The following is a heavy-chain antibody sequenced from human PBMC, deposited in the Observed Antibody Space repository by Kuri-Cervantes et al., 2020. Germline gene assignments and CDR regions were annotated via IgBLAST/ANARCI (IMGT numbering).Heavy chain of an antibody. V-gene: IGHV3-23*01. D-gene: IGHD3-9*01. Sequence: GESLKISCAASGFTFSSYAMSWVRQAPGKGLEWVSAISGSGGSTYYADSVKGRFTISRDNSKNTLYLQINNLRPEDTAVYYCARGPYDILTGPRPDYYYMDVWGKGTTVTVSS. J-gene: IGHJ6*03. CDR1: GFTFSSYA. CDR2: ISGSGGST. CDR3: ARGPYDILTGPRPDYYYMDV.